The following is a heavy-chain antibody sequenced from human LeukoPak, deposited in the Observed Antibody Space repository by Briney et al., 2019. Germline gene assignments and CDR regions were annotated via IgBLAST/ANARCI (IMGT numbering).Heavy chain of an antibody. V-gene: IGHV3-53*01. Sequence: GGSLRLSCAASGFTVRSNYMSWVGQAPGKGLEWVSIIYGGGSVFYADSVKGRFTISRDNSKNTLYLQMNSLRGEDTAVYYCARFIAAPYYFDYWGRGTLVTVSS. D-gene: IGHD6-13*01. CDR1: GFTVRSNY. CDR3: ARFIAAPYYFDY. CDR2: IYGGGSV. J-gene: IGHJ4*02.